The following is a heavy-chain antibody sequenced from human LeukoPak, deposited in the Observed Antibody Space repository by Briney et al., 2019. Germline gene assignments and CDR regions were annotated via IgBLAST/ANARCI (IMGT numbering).Heavy chain of an antibody. Sequence: TGGSLRLSCAASGFTFSSYSMNWVRQAPGKGLEWVSSISSSSSYIYYADSVKGRFTISRDNAKNSLYLQMNSLRAEDTAVYYCATLKLRYFDWSDYWGQGTLVTVSS. CDR2: ISSSSSYI. V-gene: IGHV3-21*01. J-gene: IGHJ4*02. D-gene: IGHD3-9*01. CDR1: GFTFSSYS. CDR3: ATLKLRYFDWSDY.